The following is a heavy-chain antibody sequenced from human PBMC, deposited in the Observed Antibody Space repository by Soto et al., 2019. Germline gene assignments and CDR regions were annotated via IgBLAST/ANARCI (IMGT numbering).Heavy chain of an antibody. Sequence: SETLSLTCTVSGGSISSYYWSWIRQPPGKGLEWIGYIYYSGSTNYNPSLKSRVTISVDTSKNQFSLKLSSVTAADTAVYYCGRHSCSFDAFDIWGQGTIVTVSS. D-gene: IGHD6-13*01. CDR3: GRHSCSFDAFDI. CDR2: IYYSGST. V-gene: IGHV4-59*01. J-gene: IGHJ3*02. CDR1: GGSISSYY.